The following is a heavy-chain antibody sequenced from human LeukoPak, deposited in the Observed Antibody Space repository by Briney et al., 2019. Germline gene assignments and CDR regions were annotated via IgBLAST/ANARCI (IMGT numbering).Heavy chain of an antibody. D-gene: IGHD6-13*01. CDR2: IYHSGTP. J-gene: IGHJ5*02. CDR3: ARDNIPVAGTGLSWFDP. V-gene: IGHV4-30-2*01. CDR1: GGALSSGGYY. Sequence: SETLSLTCTVSGGALSSGGYYWTWIRQPPGKGLEWIGNIYHSGTPYYNPSLKSRVTLSVDRSKNQFSLKMTSVTAADTAVYYCARDNIPVAGTGLSWFDPWGQGTLVTVPS.